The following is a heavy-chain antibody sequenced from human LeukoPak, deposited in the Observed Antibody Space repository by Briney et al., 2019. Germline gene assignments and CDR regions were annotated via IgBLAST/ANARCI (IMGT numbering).Heavy chain of an antibody. CDR2: ISADNGNT. CDR3: ARGDSSGAFDI. J-gene: IGHJ3*02. CDR1: GYTFSSYG. Sequence: ASVKVSCKASGYTFSSYGITWVRQAPGQGLEWMGWISADNGNTNYAQKVQGRVTITRNTSISTAYMELSSLRSEDTAVYYCARGDSSGAFDIWGQGTMVTVSS. D-gene: IGHD6-6*01. V-gene: IGHV1-18*01.